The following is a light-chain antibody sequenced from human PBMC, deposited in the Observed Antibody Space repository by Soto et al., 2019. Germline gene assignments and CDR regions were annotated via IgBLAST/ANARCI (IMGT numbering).Light chain of an antibody. CDR3: QQYNSYSRT. V-gene: IGKV1-5*03. Sequence: DIQMTQSPSILSASVGDWVTITCRARQSINIWLAWYQQKPGKAPKLLIFKASTLESGVPSRFSGSGSGTEFTLTISSLQPDDFATYYCQQYNSYSRTFGQGTKVEIK. CDR2: KAS. J-gene: IGKJ1*01. CDR1: QSINIW.